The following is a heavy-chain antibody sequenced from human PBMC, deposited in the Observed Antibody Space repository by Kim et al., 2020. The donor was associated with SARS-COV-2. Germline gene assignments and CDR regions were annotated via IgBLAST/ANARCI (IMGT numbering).Heavy chain of an antibody. CDR1: GYSFTSYW. J-gene: IGHJ6*02. V-gene: IGHV5-51*07. D-gene: IGHD3-10*01. Sequence: GESLKISCKGSGYSFTSYWIGWVHQMPGKGLEWMGIIYPGDSDTRYSPSFQGQVTISADKSISTAYLQWSSLKASDTAMYYCARQWGAYYYGSGSYLREYYYYGMDVWGQGTTVTVSS. CDR2: IYPGDSDT. CDR3: ARQWGAYYYGSGSYLREYYYYGMDV.